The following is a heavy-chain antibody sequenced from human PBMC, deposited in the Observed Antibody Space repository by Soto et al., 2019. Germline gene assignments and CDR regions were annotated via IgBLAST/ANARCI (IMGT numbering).Heavy chain of an antibody. CDR3: ARDLTMVRGVRHYYYGMDV. J-gene: IGHJ6*02. CDR1: GFTFSSYS. CDR2: ISSSSSTI. D-gene: IGHD3-10*01. Sequence: PGGSLRLSCAASGFTFSSYSMNWVRQAPGKGLEWVSYISSSSSTIYYADSVKGRFTISRDNAKNSLYLQMNSLRDEDTAVYYCARDLTMVRGVRHYYYGMDVWGQGTTVTVSS. V-gene: IGHV3-48*02.